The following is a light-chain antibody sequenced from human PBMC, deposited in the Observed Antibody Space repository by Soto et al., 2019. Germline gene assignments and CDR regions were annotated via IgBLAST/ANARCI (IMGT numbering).Light chain of an antibody. CDR3: VLYMGNGVWV. CDR1: SGSVSSSYF. CDR2: STN. V-gene: IGLV8-61*01. Sequence: QAVVTQEPSFSVSPGRTVTFTCGLNSGSVSSSYFPSWYQQTPGQAPRTLIYSTNTRSSGVPDRFSGSILGNKAALTITGAQADEESDYYCVLYMGNGVWVFGGGTKVTVL. J-gene: IGLJ3*02.